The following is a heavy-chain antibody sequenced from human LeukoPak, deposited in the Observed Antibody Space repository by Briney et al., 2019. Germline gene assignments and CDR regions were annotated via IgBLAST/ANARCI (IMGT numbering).Heavy chain of an antibody. CDR2: IYYSGST. J-gene: IGHJ3*02. Sequence: SETLSLTCTVSGGSISSSSYYWGWIRQPPGKGLEWIGSIYYSGSTYYNPSLKSRVTIFVDTSKNQFSLKLSSVTAADTAVYYCARSYDFWSGLDLYDAFDIWGQGTMVTVSS. CDR3: ARSYDFWSGLDLYDAFDI. V-gene: IGHV4-39*01. D-gene: IGHD3-3*01. CDR1: GGSISSSSYY.